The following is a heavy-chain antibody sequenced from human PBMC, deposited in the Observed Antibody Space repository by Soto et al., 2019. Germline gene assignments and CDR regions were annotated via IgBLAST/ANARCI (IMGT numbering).Heavy chain of an antibody. J-gene: IGHJ6*02. CDR2: ISAYNGNT. Sequence: ASVKVSCKASGYTFSNSGFSWVRQAPGQGLEWMGWISAYNGNTNHAQKFQSRVTMTTDTSTSTAYMELRSLRSDDTALYYCARDGHDLGGMDVWGQGTTVTVSS. CDR3: ARDGHDLGGMDV. CDR1: GYTFSNSG. V-gene: IGHV1-18*01. D-gene: IGHD3-3*01.